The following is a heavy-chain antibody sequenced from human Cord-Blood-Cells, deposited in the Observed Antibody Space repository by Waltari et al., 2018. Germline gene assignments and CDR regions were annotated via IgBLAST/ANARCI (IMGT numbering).Heavy chain of an antibody. Sequence: QITLKESGPTLVKPTQTLTLTCTFSGFSLSTSGVGVGWIRQPPGTAPGRLALNYWDDVKCYRPTLNSKLTITKDTSQNPVVLNMTNMDPVDTATYYRALGYSSSWYVYWGQGTLVTVSS. J-gene: IGHJ4*02. CDR3: ALGYSSSWYVY. CDR2: NYWDDVK. V-gene: IGHV2-5*02. D-gene: IGHD6-13*01. CDR1: GFSLSTSGVG.